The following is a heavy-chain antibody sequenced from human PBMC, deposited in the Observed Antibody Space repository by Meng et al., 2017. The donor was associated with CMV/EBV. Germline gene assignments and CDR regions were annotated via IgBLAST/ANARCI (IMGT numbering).Heavy chain of an antibody. J-gene: IGHJ5*02. CDR2: IYTSGST. V-gene: IGHV4-4*07. CDR1: GGSISSYY. Sequence: QVPLQEAGPGLVQPSETLSLTCTVSGGSISSYYWSWIRQPAGKGLEWIGRIYTSGSTNYNPSLKSRVTMSVDTSKNQFSLKLSSVTAADTAVYYCAREIVVVPAAIDNWFDPWGQGTLVTVSS. D-gene: IGHD2-2*02. CDR3: AREIVVVPAAIDNWFDP.